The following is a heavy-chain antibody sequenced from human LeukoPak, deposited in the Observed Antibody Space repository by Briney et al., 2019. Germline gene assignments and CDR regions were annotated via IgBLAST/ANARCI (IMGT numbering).Heavy chain of an antibody. D-gene: IGHD3-22*01. V-gene: IGHV4-34*01. CDR1: GGSFSGYY. Sequence: SETLSLTCAVNGGSFSGYYWSWLRQTPGKGLEWIGEINHRGSTNYNPSLKSRLTMSVDTSKNHFSLNLSSVTAADTATYYCARDNQYNSDSSDYGGTNFDYWGQGTLVTVSS. J-gene: IGHJ4*02. CDR2: INHRGST. CDR3: ARDNQYNSDSSDYGGTNFDY.